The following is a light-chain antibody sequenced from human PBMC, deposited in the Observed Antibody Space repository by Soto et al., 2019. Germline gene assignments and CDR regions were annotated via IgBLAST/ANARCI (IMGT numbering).Light chain of an antibody. Sequence: EILMTQSPATLSVAPGETVTFSCRASRSVSNRLAWYQHNPGQAPRLLISGASNWATGIPPKFSGSGSGTELTLTVHSLQSDDIGVYYCQQYYIWPVTFGGRAKV. J-gene: IGKJ4*01. CDR2: GAS. V-gene: IGKV3-15*01. CDR1: RSVSNR. CDR3: QQYYIWPVT.